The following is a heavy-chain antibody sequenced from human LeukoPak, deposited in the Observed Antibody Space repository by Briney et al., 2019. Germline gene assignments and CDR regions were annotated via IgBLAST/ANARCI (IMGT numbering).Heavy chain of an antibody. CDR3: ARDSSGWYRADY. Sequence: GGSLRLSCAASGFTFSSYSMNWVRQAPGKGLEWVSSISSSSSYIYYADSVKGRFTISRDNAKNSPYLQMNSLRAEDTAVYYCARDSSGWYRADYWGQGTLVTVSS. CDR1: GFTFSSYS. V-gene: IGHV3-21*01. CDR2: ISSSSSYI. J-gene: IGHJ4*02. D-gene: IGHD6-19*01.